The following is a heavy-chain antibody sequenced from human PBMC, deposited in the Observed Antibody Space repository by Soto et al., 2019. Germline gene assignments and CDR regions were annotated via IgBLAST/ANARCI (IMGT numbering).Heavy chain of an antibody. Sequence: QVQLVESGGGVVQPGRSLRLSCAASGFTFSSFSMHWVRQAPGKGLEWVAVISYDGSNKYYADSVKGRFAVSRDTSKNTLFLQVNSLRAEDTAVYYCASRYGNYLLWGQGTLVTVSS. CDR2: ISYDGSNK. CDR1: GFTFSSFS. CDR3: ASRYGNYLL. V-gene: IGHV3-30*09. J-gene: IGHJ4*02. D-gene: IGHD4-4*01.